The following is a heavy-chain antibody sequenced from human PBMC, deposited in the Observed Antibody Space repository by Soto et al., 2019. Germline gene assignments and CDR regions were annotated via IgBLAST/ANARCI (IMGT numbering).Heavy chain of an antibody. CDR1: GYPFTSYG. D-gene: IGHD2-8*01. J-gene: IGHJ3*02. V-gene: IGHV1-18*01. CDR2: ISAYNGNT. CDR3: ARDRFNYPRLVRDDAFDI. Sequence: ASVKVSCKASGYPFTSYGISWVRQAPGQGLEWMGWISAYNGNTNYAQKLQGRVTMTTDRSTSTAYMELRSLRSDDTAVYYCARDRFNYPRLVRDDAFDIWGQGTVVTVSS.